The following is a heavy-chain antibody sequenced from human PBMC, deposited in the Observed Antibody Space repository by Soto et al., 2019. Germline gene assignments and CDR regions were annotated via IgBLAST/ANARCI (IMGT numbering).Heavy chain of an antibody. CDR1: GYSFANYV. Sequence: ASVKVSCKASGYSFANYVIYWVRQAPGQRLEWMGWINAGNGNTKYSQKFQGRVTITRDTSATTAYMELSSLRSEDTAVYYCACVWTTGTPYCHFDLRGRRTLVTVS. V-gene: IGHV1-3*01. CDR3: ACVWTTGTPYCHFDL. CDR2: INAGNGNT. D-gene: IGHD4-17*01. J-gene: IGHJ2*01.